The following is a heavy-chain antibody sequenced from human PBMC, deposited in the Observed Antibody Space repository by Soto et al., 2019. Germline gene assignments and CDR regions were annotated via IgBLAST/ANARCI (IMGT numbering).Heavy chain of an antibody. V-gene: IGHV4-59*01. D-gene: IGHD3-3*01. Sequence: SETLSLTCTVSGGSISSYYWSWIRQPPGKGLEWIGYIYYSGSTNYNPSLKSRVTISVDTSKNQFSLKLSSVTAADTAVYYCARMGGIFGPYYYYYMDVWGKGTTVTVSS. CDR1: GGSISSYY. CDR2: IYYSGST. CDR3: ARMGGIFGPYYYYYMDV. J-gene: IGHJ6*03.